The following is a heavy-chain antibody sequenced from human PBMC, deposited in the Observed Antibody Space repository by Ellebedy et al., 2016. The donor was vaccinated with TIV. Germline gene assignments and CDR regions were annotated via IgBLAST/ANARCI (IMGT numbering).Heavy chain of an antibody. D-gene: IGHD5-24*01. CDR3: ASLEMATILDAFDI. V-gene: IGHV4-39*01. CDR1: DGSISSSSYY. J-gene: IGHJ3*02. Sequence: MPGGSLRLSCTVSDGSISSSSYYWGWIRQPPGKGREWIGNIYYSGSTYYNPSLKSRVTISVDTSKNQFSLNLPSVTAADTAVYYCASLEMATILDAFDIWGQGTKVTVSS. CDR2: IYYSGST.